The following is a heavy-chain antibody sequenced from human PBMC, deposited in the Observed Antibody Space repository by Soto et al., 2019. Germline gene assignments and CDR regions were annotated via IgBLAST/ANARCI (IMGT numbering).Heavy chain of an antibody. CDR1: EFTFGNFG. CDR2: ISADGSDK. D-gene: IGHD3-3*01. V-gene: IGHV3-30*18. CDR3: VKGSDVARQELDY. Sequence: ESGGGVVQPGRSLRLSCAASEFTFGNFGMHWVRQAPGKGLEWVAAISADGSDKYFSGSVKGRFTISRDNSKNTLFLQMNSLRVEDTAVYYCVKGSDVARQELDYWGQGTLVTVSS. J-gene: IGHJ4*02.